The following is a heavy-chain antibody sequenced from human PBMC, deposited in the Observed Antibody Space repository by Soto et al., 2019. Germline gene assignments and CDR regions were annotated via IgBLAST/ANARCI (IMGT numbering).Heavy chain of an antibody. J-gene: IGHJ3*02. D-gene: IGHD6-13*01. V-gene: IGHV4-39*02. CDR3: ARDSSWYIKHAFDI. Sequence: SETLSLTCTVSGGSISSSSYYWGWIRQPPGKGLEWIGSIYYSGSTYYNPSLKSRVTISVDTSKNQFSLKLSSVTAADTAVHYCARDSSWYIKHAFDIWGQGTMVTVSS. CDR2: IYYSGST. CDR1: GGSISSSSYY.